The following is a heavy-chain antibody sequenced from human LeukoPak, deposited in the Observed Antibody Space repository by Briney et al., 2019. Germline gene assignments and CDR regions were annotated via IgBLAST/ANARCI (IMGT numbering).Heavy chain of an antibody. CDR1: GGSVSGGSITTSLYY. Sequence: SETLSLICTVSGGSVSGGSITTSLYYWVWIRQPPGKGLEWIGNLNDIGTYYNPSLKSRVTISVDTSKNQFSLRLSSVTAADTAVYFCARRQYGLAFDYWGQGTLVTVSS. D-gene: IGHD4-17*01. CDR2: LNDIGT. CDR3: ARRQYGLAFDY. V-gene: IGHV4-39*01. J-gene: IGHJ4*02.